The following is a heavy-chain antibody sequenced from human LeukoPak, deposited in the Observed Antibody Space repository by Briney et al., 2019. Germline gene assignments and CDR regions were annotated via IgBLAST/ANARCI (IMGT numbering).Heavy chain of an antibody. D-gene: IGHD3-10*01. J-gene: IGHJ5*02. CDR2: INHSGST. Sequence: SETLSLTCAVYGGSFSGYYWRWIRQTPGKGLEWIGEINHSGSTNYNPSLKSRVTISVDTSKNQFSLKLSSVTAAGTAVYYCARVRGDYYGSGIGNWFDPWGQGTLVTVSS. CDR3: ARVRGDYYGSGIGNWFDP. CDR1: GGSFSGYY. V-gene: IGHV4-34*01.